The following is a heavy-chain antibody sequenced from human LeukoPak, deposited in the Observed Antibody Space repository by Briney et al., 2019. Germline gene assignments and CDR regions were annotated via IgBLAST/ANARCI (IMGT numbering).Heavy chain of an antibody. Sequence: SETLSLTCTVSGGFISSYYWSWIRQPAGKGLEWIGRIYTSGSTNYNPSLKSRVTMSVDTSKNQFSLKLSSVTAADTAVYYCARGFVARIEGAYYYYYMDVWGKGTTVTVSS. CDR3: ARGFVARIEGAYYYYYMDV. J-gene: IGHJ6*03. CDR1: GGFISSYY. V-gene: IGHV4-4*07. CDR2: IYTSGST. D-gene: IGHD2-15*01.